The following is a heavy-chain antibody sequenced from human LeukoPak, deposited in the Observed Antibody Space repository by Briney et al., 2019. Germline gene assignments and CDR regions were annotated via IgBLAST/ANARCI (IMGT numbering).Heavy chain of an antibody. V-gene: IGHV3-21*01. Sequence: GGSLRLSCAASGFTFSSYSMNWVRQAPGKGLEWVSSISSSSSYIYYADSVKGRFTISRDNAKNSPYLQMNSLRAEDTAVYYCARGVRYFDPERTWFDPWGQGTLVTVSS. J-gene: IGHJ5*02. CDR1: GFTFSSYS. CDR2: ISSSSSYI. CDR3: ARGVRYFDPERTWFDP. D-gene: IGHD3-9*01.